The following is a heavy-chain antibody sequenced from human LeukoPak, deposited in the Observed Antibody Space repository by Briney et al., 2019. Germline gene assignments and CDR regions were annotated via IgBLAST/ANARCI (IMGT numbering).Heavy chain of an antibody. D-gene: IGHD4-23*01. CDR2: ISVNGGTT. Sequence: PGGSLRLSCAASGFTFSSYAMTWVRQAPGKGLEWVSSISVNGGTTYYADSVKGRFTISRDSSKNTLYLQMNSLRAEDTAVYYCVKGGGNVRRYFEYWGQGILVTVSS. CDR1: GFTFSSYA. CDR3: VKGGGNVRRYFEY. V-gene: IGHV3-23*01. J-gene: IGHJ4*02.